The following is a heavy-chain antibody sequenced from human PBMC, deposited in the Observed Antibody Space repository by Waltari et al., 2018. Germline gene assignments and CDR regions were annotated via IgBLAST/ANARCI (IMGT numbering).Heavy chain of an antibody. J-gene: IGHJ4*02. CDR3: ARREGYNSLDY. D-gene: IGHD1-1*01. Sequence: QVQLPESGPGLVKPSQTLSLTCSVSGGSVNNGEFFWSWIRQPPGKGLEWIGYIYYSGGTYYNPSLKSRLTMSVDTSKNQFSLNLRSVTAADTAVYYCARREGYNSLDYWGQGILVTVSS. CDR1: GGSVNNGEFF. V-gene: IGHV4-30-4*01. CDR2: IYYSGGT.